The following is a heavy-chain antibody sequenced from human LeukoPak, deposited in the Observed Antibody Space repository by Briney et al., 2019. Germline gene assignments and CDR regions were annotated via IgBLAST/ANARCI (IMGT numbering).Heavy chain of an antibody. CDR2: ISGSGGST. CDR1: GFTFSSYA. V-gene: IGHV3-23*01. CDR3: AKAQIRFLEWEDDY. J-gene: IGHJ4*02. D-gene: IGHD3-3*01. Sequence: GGSLRLSCAASGFTFSSYAMSWVRQAPGKGLEWVSAISGSGGSTYYADSVKGRFTISRDNSKNTLHLQMNSLRAEDTAVYYCAKAQIRFLEWEDDYWGQGTLVTVSS.